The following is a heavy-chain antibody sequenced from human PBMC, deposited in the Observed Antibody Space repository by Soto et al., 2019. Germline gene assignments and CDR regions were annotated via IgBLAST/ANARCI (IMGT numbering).Heavy chain of an antibody. V-gene: IGHV3-15*07. CDR3: TSSMFLITTAYYYYGMDV. CDR2: IKSKTDGGTT. D-gene: IGHD3-22*01. Sequence: GGSLRLSCAASGFTFSNAWMNWVRQAPGKGLEWVGRIKSKTDGGTTDYAAPVKGRFTISRDDSKNTLYLQMNSLKTEDTAVYYCTSSMFLITTAYYYYGMDVWGQGTTVTVSS. J-gene: IGHJ6*02. CDR1: GFTFSNAW.